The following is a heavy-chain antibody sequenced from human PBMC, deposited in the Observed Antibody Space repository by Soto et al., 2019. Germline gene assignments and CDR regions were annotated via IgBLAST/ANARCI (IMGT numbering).Heavy chain of an antibody. CDR2: ISAYNGNT. CDR1: GYTFTAYG. J-gene: IGHJ3*02. D-gene: IGHD3-22*01. Sequence: ASVKVSCKASGYTFTAYGISWVRQAPGQGLEWMGWISAYNGNTDSAQRVQGRVTMTTDTSTSTAYTDLRSLRYDDTAVYYCARDVGDDRGSYNDVFDIWGQGTMVTVSS. CDR3: ARDVGDDRGSYNDVFDI. V-gene: IGHV1-18*01.